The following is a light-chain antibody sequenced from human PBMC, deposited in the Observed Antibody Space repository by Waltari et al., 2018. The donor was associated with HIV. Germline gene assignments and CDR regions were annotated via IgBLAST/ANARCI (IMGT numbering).Light chain of an antibody. CDR1: NSDVGSSNL. CDR2: EDS. J-gene: IGLJ1*01. CDR3: CSYAGTITPYV. Sequence: SALTQPASVSGSPGQSITISCTGTNSDVGSSNLVSWYQQHHGTAPKLMIYEDSKRPSGISNRFSGSKSGNTASLTISGLQAEDEAEYFCCSYAGTITPYVFGIGTKVTVL. V-gene: IGLV2-23*01.